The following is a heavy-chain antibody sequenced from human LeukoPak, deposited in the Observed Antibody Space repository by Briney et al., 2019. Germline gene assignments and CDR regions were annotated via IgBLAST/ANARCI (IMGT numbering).Heavy chain of an antibody. D-gene: IGHD2-2*01. V-gene: IGHV1-2*04. CDR1: GYTFTGYY. Sequence: ASVKVSCKASGYTFTGYYMHWVRQAPGRGLEWMGWINPNSGGTNYAQKFQGWVTMTRDTSISTAYMELSRLRSDDTAVYYCARGPRRDRYCSSTSCLTPADCRGQGTLVTVSS. J-gene: IGHJ4*02. CDR3: ARGPRRDRYCSSTSCLTPADC. CDR2: INPNSGGT.